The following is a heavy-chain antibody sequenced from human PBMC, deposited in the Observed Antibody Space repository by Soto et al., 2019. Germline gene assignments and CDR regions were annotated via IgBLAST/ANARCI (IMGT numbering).Heavy chain of an antibody. CDR2: IYHSGST. J-gene: IGHJ5*02. Sequence: SPTLSLTCAVSGGSISSGAYSWSWIRQPPGKGLEWIGDIYHSGSTYYNPSLKSRVTISVDRSKKQFSLKLSSVTAADTAVYYCARASGYCSGGSCPVRWFDPLGQGTLVTVSS. CDR1: GGSISSGAYS. D-gene: IGHD2-15*01. CDR3: ARASGYCSGGSCPVRWFDP. V-gene: IGHV4-30-2*01.